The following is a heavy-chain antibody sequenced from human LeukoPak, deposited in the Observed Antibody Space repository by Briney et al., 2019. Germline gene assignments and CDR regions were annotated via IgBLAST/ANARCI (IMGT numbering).Heavy chain of an antibody. Sequence: PGGSLRLSCAASGFTFSSYAMSWVRQAPGKGLEWVSIISDCGGSTYYADSVKGRFTISRDNSKNTLYLQMNSLRAEDTAVYYCAKDYPAYSSSWHYYFDYWGQGTLVTVSS. CDR2: ISDCGGST. CDR3: AKDYPAYSSSWHYYFDY. CDR1: GFTFSSYA. J-gene: IGHJ4*02. V-gene: IGHV3-23*01. D-gene: IGHD6-13*01.